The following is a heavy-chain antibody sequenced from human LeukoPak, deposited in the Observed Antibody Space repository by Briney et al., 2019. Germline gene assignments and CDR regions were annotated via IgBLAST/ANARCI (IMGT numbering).Heavy chain of an antibody. Sequence: PSATLSLTCTVSGGSISSSSYYWGWIRQPPGKGLEWIGSIYDSGSTYYNPSLKSRVTISVDTSKNQFSLKLSSVTAADTAVYYCARRGGNGYYYGSGSYYFDYWGQGTLVTVSS. D-gene: IGHD3-10*01. CDR3: ARRGGNGYYYGSGSYYFDY. J-gene: IGHJ4*02. CDR1: GGSISSSSYY. CDR2: IYDSGST. V-gene: IGHV4-39*01.